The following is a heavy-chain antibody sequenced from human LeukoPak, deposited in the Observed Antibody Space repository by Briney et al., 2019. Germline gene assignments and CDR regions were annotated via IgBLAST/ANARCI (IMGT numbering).Heavy chain of an antibody. CDR2: VNPNNCDP. CDR3: SRDLRWEYSSFYYFYYMDV. CDR1: GYTFTGYY. Sequence: SVTVSCLPCGYTFTGYYMLWLQQAPAQGLEGMGWVNPNNCDPKYAQKSQDRVTLIRGTSLSTVYTEPGRLRPDDTAVYFLSRDLRWEYSSFYYFYYMDVWGKGTTVTVSS. D-gene: IGHD6-6*01. J-gene: IGHJ6*03. V-gene: IGHV1-2*02.